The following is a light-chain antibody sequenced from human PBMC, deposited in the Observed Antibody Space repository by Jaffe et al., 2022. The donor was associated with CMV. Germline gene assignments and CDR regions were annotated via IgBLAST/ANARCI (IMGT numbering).Light chain of an antibody. Sequence: DIQMTQSPSSLSASVGDRVTITCQASQDISHFLNWYQHKPGRPPTLLIYDASSLETGVPLRFSGSGSGTHFTFAITSLQPEDAATYYCQQYDTFHTFGQGTKVEIK. CDR3: QQYDTFHT. J-gene: IGKJ2*01. V-gene: IGKV1-33*01. CDR1: QDISHF. CDR2: DAS.